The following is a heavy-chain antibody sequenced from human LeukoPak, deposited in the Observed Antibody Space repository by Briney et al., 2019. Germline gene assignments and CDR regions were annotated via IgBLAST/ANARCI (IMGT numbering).Heavy chain of an antibody. D-gene: IGHD5-18*01. V-gene: IGHV3-23*01. CDR2: ISGSGGST. J-gene: IGHJ4*02. CDR1: GFTFSSYS. CDR3: AKDEYSYGVFDY. Sequence: PGGSLRLSCAASGFTFSSYSVNWVRQAPGKGLEWVSAISGSGGSTYYADSVKGRFTISRDNSKNTLYLQMNSLRAEDTAVYYCAKDEYSYGVFDYWGQGTLVTVSS.